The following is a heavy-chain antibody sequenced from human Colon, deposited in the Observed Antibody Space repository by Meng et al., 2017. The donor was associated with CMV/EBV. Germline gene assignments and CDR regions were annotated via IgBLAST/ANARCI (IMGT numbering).Heavy chain of an antibody. CDR2: IRYDGTHT. V-gene: IGHV3-30*02. CDR1: GFRFNSYT. Sequence: GESLKISCAVFGFRFNSYTMNWVRQVPGKGLEWVAFIRYDGTHTFYADSVKGRFTVSRDNSKNMLYLQMDSLGPEDMAEYYCAKENCGSTSCYLGPTYYYYGLDVWGQGTTVTVSS. D-gene: IGHD2-2*01. CDR3: AKENCGSTSCYLGPTYYYYGLDV. J-gene: IGHJ6*02.